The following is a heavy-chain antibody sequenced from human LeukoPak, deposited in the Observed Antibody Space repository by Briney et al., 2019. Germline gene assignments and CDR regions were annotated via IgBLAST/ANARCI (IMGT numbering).Heavy chain of an antibody. CDR1: GYIFTSYW. Sequence: GESLKISCKGSGYIFTSYWIGWVRQMPGKGLEWMGIIYPGDSDTRYSPSFQGQVTISADKSISTAYLQWSSLKASDTAMYYYARRPYYYDSSGYYFDYWGQGTLVTVSS. CDR3: ARRPYYYDSSGYYFDY. V-gene: IGHV5-51*01. CDR2: IYPGDSDT. J-gene: IGHJ4*02. D-gene: IGHD3-22*01.